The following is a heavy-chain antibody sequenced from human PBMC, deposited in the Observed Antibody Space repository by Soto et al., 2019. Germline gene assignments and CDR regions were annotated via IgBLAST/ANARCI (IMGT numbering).Heavy chain of an antibody. Sequence: TLSLTCVISGDSVSSNSAAWNWIRQSPSRGLEWLGRTYYRSKWYNDYAVSVKSRITINPDTSKNQFSLQLNSVTPEDTAVYYCAGDRLVRGDNWFDPWGQGTLVTVSS. D-gene: IGHD3-10*01. CDR2: TYYRSKWYN. CDR1: GDSVSSNSAA. J-gene: IGHJ5*02. CDR3: AGDRLVRGDNWFDP. V-gene: IGHV6-1*01.